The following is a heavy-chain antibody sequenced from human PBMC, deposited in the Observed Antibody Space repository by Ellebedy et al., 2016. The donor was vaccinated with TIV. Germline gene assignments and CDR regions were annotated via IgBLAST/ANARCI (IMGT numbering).Heavy chain of an antibody. V-gene: IGHV3-23*01. J-gene: IGHJ4*02. D-gene: IGHD6-19*01. CDR3: ARDRAVAGTGFDN. CDR1: GFTFSTYA. Sequence: GGSLRLXCAASGFTFSTYAMAWVRQAPGKGLEWVSATSGSGGITYYADSVRGRFIISRDNSNNTLYLQMNSLRVEDTAVYYCARDRAVAGTGFDNWGQGTLVTVSS. CDR2: TSGSGGIT.